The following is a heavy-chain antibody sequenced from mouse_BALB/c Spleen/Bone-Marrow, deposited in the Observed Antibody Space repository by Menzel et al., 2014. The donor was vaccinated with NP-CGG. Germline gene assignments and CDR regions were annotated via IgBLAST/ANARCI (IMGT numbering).Heavy chain of an antibody. CDR1: GYTFTSYW. CDR3: VLYDGYSAY. V-gene: IGHV1-7*01. D-gene: IGHD2-3*01. CDR2: INPSAGYT. Sequence: SGAELAKPGASVKMSCKASGYTFTSYWMHWIKQRPGQGLEWIGYINPSAGYTEYNQKFKDKATLTADKSSSTAYMQLSSLTSEDSAVYYCVLYDGYSAYWGQGTLVNVSA. J-gene: IGHJ3*01.